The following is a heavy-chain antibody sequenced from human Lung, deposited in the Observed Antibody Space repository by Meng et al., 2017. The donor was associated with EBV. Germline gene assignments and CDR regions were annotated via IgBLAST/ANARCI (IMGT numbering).Heavy chain of an antibody. Sequence: QVQLQGSGPGLVKPSQTLSLTCTVSGCSVISGGYYWSWIRQQPGKGLEWIGYIYYTGSSFYNPSLKSRVTISVDTSKNQFSLNLSSVTAADTAVYYCANAGRFGESLGDYWGQGILVTVSS. CDR3: ANAGRFGESLGDY. D-gene: IGHD3-10*01. CDR2: IYYTGSS. V-gene: IGHV4-31*03. J-gene: IGHJ4*02. CDR1: GCSVISGGYY.